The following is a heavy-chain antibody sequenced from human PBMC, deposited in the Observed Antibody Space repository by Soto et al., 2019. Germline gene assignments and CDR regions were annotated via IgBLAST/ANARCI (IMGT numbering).Heavy chain of an antibody. J-gene: IGHJ4*02. Sequence: PGGSLRLSCAASGFTFSSYAMSWVRQAPGKGLEWVSAISGSGGSTYYADSVKGRFTISRDNSKNTLYLQMNSLRAEDTAVYYCAKARGGILWFGELLSDYWGQGTLVTVSS. CDR1: GFTFSSYA. D-gene: IGHD3-10*01. V-gene: IGHV3-23*01. CDR3: AKARGGILWFGELLSDY. CDR2: ISGSGGST.